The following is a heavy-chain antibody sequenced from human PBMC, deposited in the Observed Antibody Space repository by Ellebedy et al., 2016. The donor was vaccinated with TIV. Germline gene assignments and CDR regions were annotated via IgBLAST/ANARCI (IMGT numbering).Heavy chain of an antibody. D-gene: IGHD2-8*01. CDR1: GFTVSSHY. V-gene: IGHV3-53*01. CDR3: AKGRRMVYSTGGLDY. CDR2: IYAGGNT. J-gene: IGHJ4*02. Sequence: GESLKISCAVSGFTVSSHYMTWVRQAPGKGLEWVSIIYAGGNTKYAESVKGRFTISRDNSKNTLYLQMNSLRAEDTAIHYCAKGRRMVYSTGGLDYWGQGTLVTVSS.